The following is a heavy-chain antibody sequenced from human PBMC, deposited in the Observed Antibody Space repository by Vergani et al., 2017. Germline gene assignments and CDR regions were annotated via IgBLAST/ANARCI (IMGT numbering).Heavy chain of an antibody. D-gene: IGHD6-13*01. Sequence: TASGFTFSSYAMSWVRQAPGKGLEWVSAISGSGGSTYYADSVKGRFTISRDNSKNTLYLQMNSLSAEDTAVYYCAKPRAAYSSSWYGGYWGQGTLVTVSS. CDR3: AKPRAAYSSSWYGGY. V-gene: IGHV3-23*01. CDR1: GFTFSSYA. J-gene: IGHJ4*02. CDR2: ISGSGGST.